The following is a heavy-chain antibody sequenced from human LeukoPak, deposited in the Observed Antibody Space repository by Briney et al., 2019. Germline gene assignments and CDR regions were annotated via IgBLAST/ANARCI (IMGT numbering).Heavy chain of an antibody. D-gene: IGHD3-22*01. CDR1: GFTFSRYW. J-gene: IGHJ1*01. CDR3: ARAPAEIGGYYPEYFRH. V-gene: IGHV3-74*01. Sequence: GGSLRLSCAASGFTFSRYWRHWVRQAPGKGLVWVSRIKSDGRTNYADSVKGRLTISRDNAKNTVSLQMTSLRAEDTGVYYCARAPAEIGGYYPEYFRHWGQGTLVTVSS. CDR2: IKSDGRT.